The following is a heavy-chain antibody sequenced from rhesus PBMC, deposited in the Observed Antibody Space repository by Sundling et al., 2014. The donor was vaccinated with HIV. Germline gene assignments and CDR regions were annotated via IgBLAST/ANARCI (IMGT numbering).Heavy chain of an antibody. CDR1: GYTFTDYY. CDR2: INPKTGGT. D-gene: IGHD5-30*01. Sequence: QVQLVQSGAEVEKPGSSVKVSCKASGYTFTDYYIHWVRQAPGQGLEWMGEINPKTGGTNYAQKFQGRVTMTRETSTSTAYMELSSLRSEDTAVYYCAREDRGYSGFSLSYWGQGVLVTVSS. J-gene: IGHJ4*01. V-gene: IGHV1-138*01. CDR3: AREDRGYSGFSLSY.